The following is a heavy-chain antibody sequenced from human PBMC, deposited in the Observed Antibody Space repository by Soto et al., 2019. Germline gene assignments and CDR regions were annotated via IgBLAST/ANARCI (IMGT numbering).Heavy chain of an antibody. V-gene: IGHV4-34*01. J-gene: IGHJ4*02. CDR1: GGSFSGYY. CDR3: AMYYYDSSGYRPFDY. D-gene: IGHD3-22*01. CDR2: INHSGST. Sequence: PSETLSLTCAVYGGSFSGYYWSWIRQPPGKGLEWIGEINHSGSTNYNPSLKSRVTISVDTSKNQFSLKLSSVTAADTAVYYCAMYYYDSSGYRPFDYWGQGTQVTVSS.